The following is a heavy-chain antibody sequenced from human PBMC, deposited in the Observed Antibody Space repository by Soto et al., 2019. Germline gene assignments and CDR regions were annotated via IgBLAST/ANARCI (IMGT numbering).Heavy chain of an antibody. D-gene: IGHD3-22*01. CDR2: IYYSGST. CDR1: GGSISSSSYY. V-gene: IGHV4-39*01. J-gene: IGHJ4*02. Sequence: QLQLQESGPGLVKPSETLSLTCTVSGGSISSSSYYWGWIRQPPGKGLEWIGSIYYSGSTYYNPSLTSRVTISVDTSKNQFSLKLRSVTAADTAVYYCARTYYYDSSGFSLVDYWGQGTLVTVSS. CDR3: ARTYYYDSSGFSLVDY.